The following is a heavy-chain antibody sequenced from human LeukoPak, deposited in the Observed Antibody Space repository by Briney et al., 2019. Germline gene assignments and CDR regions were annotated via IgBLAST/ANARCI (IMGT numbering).Heavy chain of an antibody. D-gene: IGHD5-18*01. CDR2: ISGSGGST. Sequence: PGGSLRLSCAASGFTFSSYEMNWVRQAPGKGLEWVSAISGSGGSTYYADSVKGRFTISRDNSKNTLYLQMDSLRAEDSAVYYCAKNAGYSYGLYYFDYWGQGTLVTVSS. CDR3: AKNAGYSYGLYYFDY. V-gene: IGHV3-23*01. CDR1: GFTFSSYE. J-gene: IGHJ4*02.